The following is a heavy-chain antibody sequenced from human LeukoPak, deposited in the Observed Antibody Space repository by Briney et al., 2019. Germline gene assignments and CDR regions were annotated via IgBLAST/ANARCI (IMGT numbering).Heavy chain of an antibody. Sequence: GRSLRLSCAASGFTFSSYAMHWVRQAPGKGLEYVSAISSNGGSTYYANSVKGRFTISRDNSKNTLYLQMGSLRAEDMAVYYCARGTIVVVTATTRGMDVWGQGTTVTVSS. CDR3: ARGTIVVVTATTRGMDV. CDR2: ISSNGGST. CDR1: GFTFSSYA. D-gene: IGHD2-21*02. J-gene: IGHJ6*02. V-gene: IGHV3-64*01.